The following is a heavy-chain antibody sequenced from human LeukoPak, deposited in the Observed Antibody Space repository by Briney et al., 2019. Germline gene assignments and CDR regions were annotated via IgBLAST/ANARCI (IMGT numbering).Heavy chain of an antibody. Sequence: ASVKVSCKASGYTFTGYYMHWVRQAPGQGLEWMGWINPNSGGTNYAQKFQGRVTMTRDTSISTAYMELSRLRSDDTAVYYCARDGSPGYYDFWSGYYTRSSGIDYWGQGTLVTVSS. CDR3: ARDGSPGYYDFWSGYYTRSSGIDY. J-gene: IGHJ4*02. CDR2: INPNSGGT. D-gene: IGHD3-3*01. V-gene: IGHV1-2*02. CDR1: GYTFTGYY.